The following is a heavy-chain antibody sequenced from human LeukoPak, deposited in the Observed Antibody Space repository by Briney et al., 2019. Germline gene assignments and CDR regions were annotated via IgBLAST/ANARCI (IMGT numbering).Heavy chain of an antibody. CDR2: IHPSRST. CDR3: ARGEEGAYDSSWTFDY. Sequence: SETLSLTCAVYGGSFSDYWNWIRQPPGKGLEWIGEIHPSRSTNYNPSHKSRVTISVDTPKNQFSLKLSSVTAADTAVYYCARGEEGAYDSSWTFDYWGQGTLVTVSS. CDR1: GGSFSDY. D-gene: IGHD3-22*01. V-gene: IGHV4-34*01. J-gene: IGHJ4*02.